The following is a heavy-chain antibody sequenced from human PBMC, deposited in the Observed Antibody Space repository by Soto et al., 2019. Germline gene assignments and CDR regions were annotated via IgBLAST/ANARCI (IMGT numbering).Heavy chain of an antibody. CDR2: ITNDGSTT. Sequence: EVQLVESGGGLVQPGGSLRLSCVASGFTLRNYWMHWFRQAPGKGLVWGSRITNDGSTTYYADSVKARFTISRDNAKNTLYLQVNSLRVEDTAVYYCARDQDGAGGTADYWGQGTLVTVS. J-gene: IGHJ4*02. CDR3: ARDQDGAGGTADY. V-gene: IGHV3-74*01. CDR1: GFTLRNYW. D-gene: IGHD1-26*01.